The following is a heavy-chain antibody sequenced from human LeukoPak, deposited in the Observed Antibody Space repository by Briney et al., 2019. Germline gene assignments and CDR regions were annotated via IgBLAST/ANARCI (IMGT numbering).Heavy chain of an antibody. CDR2: IYYSGST. CDR3: ARVHGRSSGYYNY. D-gene: IGHD3-22*01. Sequence: SETLSLTCTVSGGSLSSYYWSWIQQPPGKGLEWIGYIYYSGSTNYNPSLKSRVTISVDTSKNQFSLKLSSVTAADTAVYYCARVHGRSSGYYNYWGQGTLVTVSS. V-gene: IGHV4-59*01. CDR1: GGSLSSYY. J-gene: IGHJ4*02.